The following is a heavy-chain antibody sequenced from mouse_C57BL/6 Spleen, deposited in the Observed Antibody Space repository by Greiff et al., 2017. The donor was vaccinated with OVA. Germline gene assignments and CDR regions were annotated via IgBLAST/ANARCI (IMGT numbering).Heavy chain of an antibody. CDR2: ISSGSSTI. J-gene: IGHJ4*01. D-gene: IGHD2-1*01. V-gene: IGHV5-17*01. CDR3: ARRDYGNYGYYAMDY. Sequence: EVQLVESGGGLVKPGGSLKLSCAASGFTFSDYGMHWVRQAPEKGLEWVAYISSGSSTIYYADTVKGRFTISRDNAKNTLFLQMTSLRSEETAMYYCARRDYGNYGYYAMDYWGQGTSVTVSS. CDR1: GFTFSDYG.